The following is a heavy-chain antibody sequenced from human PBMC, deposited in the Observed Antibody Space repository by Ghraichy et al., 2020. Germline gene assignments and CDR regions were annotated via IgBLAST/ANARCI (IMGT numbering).Heavy chain of an antibody. J-gene: IGHJ4*02. CDR3: ARDQVAAGKFDY. V-gene: IGHV4-59*01. CDR1: GGSISSYY. D-gene: IGHD6-13*01. Sequence: ESLNISCTVSGGSISSYYWSWIRQPPGKGLEWIGYIYYSGSTNYNPSLKSRVTISVDTSKNQFSLKLSSVTAADTAVYYCARDQVAAGKFDYWGQGTLVTVSS. CDR2: IYYSGST.